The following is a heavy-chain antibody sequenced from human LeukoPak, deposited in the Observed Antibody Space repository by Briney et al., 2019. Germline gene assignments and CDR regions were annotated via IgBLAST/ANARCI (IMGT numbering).Heavy chain of an antibody. CDR2: ISSSSYI. Sequence: PGGSLRLSCAASGFTFSNAWMSWVRQAPGKGLEWVSSISSSSYIYYADSVKGRFTISRDNAKNSLYLQMNSLRAEDTAVYYCARDRSYYDSSGYYPGTFDYWGQGPLVTVSS. CDR3: ARDRSYYDSSGYYPGTFDY. V-gene: IGHV3-69-1*01. J-gene: IGHJ4*02. D-gene: IGHD3-22*01. CDR1: GFTFSNAW.